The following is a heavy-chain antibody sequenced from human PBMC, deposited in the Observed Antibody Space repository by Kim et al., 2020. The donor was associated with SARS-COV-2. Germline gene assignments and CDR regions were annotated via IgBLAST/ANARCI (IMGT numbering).Heavy chain of an antibody. CDR2: ISSSSSYI. V-gene: IGHV3-21*01. J-gene: IGHJ6*02. Sequence: GGSLRLSCAASGFTFSSYSMNWVRQAPGKGLEWVSSISSSSSYIYYADSVKGRFTISRDNAKNSLYLQMNSLRAEDTAVYYCASPLGDDYYYYYGMDVWGQWTTVTVSS. D-gene: IGHD2-21*02. CDR3: ASPLGDDYYYYYGMDV. CDR1: GFTFSSYS.